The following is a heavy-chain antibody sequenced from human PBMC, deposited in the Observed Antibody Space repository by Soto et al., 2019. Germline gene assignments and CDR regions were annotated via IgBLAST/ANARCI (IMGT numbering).Heavy chain of an antibody. D-gene: IGHD2-15*01. CDR3: ARHSSPGRYCSGGSCYPDY. Sequence: GESLKISGKGSGYSFTSYWIGWVRQMPGKGLEWVGIIYPGDSDTRYSPSFQGQVTISADKSISTAYLQWSSLKASDTAMYYCARHSSPGRYCSGGSCYPDYWGQGTLVTVSS. CDR1: GYSFTSYW. CDR2: IYPGDSDT. V-gene: IGHV5-51*01. J-gene: IGHJ4*02.